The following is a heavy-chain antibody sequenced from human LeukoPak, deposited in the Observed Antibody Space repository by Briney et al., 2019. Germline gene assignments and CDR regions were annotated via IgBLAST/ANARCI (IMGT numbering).Heavy chain of an antibody. V-gene: IGHV4-61*02. CDR1: GGSISSGSYY. Sequence: SETLSLTCTVSGGSISSGSYYWSWNRQPAGKGLEGTGRIYTSGSANYNPSLKSRVTISVDTSKNQFSLKLSSVTAADTAVYYCARGRDGYNYGTDYWGQGTLVTVSS. CDR3: ARGRDGYNYGTDY. CDR2: IYTSGSA. J-gene: IGHJ4*02. D-gene: IGHD5-24*01.